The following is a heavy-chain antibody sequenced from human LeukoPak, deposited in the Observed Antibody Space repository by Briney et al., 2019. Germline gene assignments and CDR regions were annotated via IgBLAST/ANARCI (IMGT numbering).Heavy chain of an antibody. CDR2: IWYDGSNK. D-gene: IGHD2-15*01. CDR3: ATGGRFYYDL. CDR1: GFTFSSYG. V-gene: IGHV3-33*01. J-gene: IGHJ4*02. Sequence: PGGSLRLSCAASGFTFSSYGMHWVRQAPGKGLEWVAVIWYDGSNKYYADSVKGRFTFSRDNSKNTLYLQMNSLRAEDAAMYYCATGGRFYYDLWGQGTLVTVSS.